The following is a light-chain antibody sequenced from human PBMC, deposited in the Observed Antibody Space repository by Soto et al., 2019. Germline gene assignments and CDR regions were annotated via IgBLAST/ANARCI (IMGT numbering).Light chain of an antibody. Sequence: DIQMTQSPSSLSASVGDRVTITCQASQDISNYLNWYQQKPGKAPKLLIYDASNLEKGAPSRFSGSRSGTDFTFSTSSLQPEDIATYYCHQYDNIPPVTFGPGTKVDIK. J-gene: IGKJ3*01. CDR1: QDISNY. V-gene: IGKV1-33*01. CDR2: DAS. CDR3: HQYDNIPPVT.